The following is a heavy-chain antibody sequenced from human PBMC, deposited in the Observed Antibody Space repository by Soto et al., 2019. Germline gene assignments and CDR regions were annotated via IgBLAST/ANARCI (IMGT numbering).Heavy chain of an antibody. V-gene: IGHV4-59*01. Sequence: SETLSLTCTVSGGSISSYYWSWIRQPPGKGLEWIGYIYYSGSTNYNPSLKSRVTISVDTSKNQFSLKLSSVTAADTAVYYCARRTKVYVGDGFDPWGQGTLVTVS. D-gene: IGHD3-16*01. J-gene: IGHJ5*02. CDR2: IYYSGST. CDR3: ARRTKVYVGDGFDP. CDR1: GGSISSYY.